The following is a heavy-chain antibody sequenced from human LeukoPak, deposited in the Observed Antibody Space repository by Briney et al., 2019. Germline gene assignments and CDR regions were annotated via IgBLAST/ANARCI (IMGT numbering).Heavy chain of an antibody. CDR1: GGTFSSYA. Sequence: ASVKVSCKASGGTFSSYAISWVRQAPGQGLEWMGRIIPILGIANYAQKFQGRVTITADKSTSTAYMELSSLRSEDTAVYYCAREGSGIAVAGTLDYWGQGTLVTVSS. CDR2: IIPILGIA. J-gene: IGHJ4*02. CDR3: AREGSGIAVAGTLDY. D-gene: IGHD6-19*01. V-gene: IGHV1-69*04.